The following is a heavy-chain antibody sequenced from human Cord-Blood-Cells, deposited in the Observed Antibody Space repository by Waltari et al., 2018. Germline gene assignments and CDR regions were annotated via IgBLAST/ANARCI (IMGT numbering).Heavy chain of an antibody. CDR1: GSTFSSYA. D-gene: IGHD6-13*01. J-gene: IGHJ4*02. V-gene: IGHV3-30-3*01. CDR3: ARVSWEYYFDY. Sequence: QVQLVESGGGVVQPGRSLRLSCAASGSTFSSYAMHWFRQAPGKGLEWVAVISYDGSNKYYADSVKGRFTIPRDNSKNTLYLQMNSLRAEDTAVYYCARVSWEYYFDYWGQGTLVTVSS. CDR2: ISYDGSNK.